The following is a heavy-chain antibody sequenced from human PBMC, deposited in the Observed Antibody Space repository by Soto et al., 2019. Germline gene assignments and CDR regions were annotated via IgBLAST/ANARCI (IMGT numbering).Heavy chain of an antibody. D-gene: IGHD6-13*01. V-gene: IGHV6-1*01. CDR2: TYYRSKWYN. J-gene: IGHJ6*02. Sequence: SQTLSLTCAISGDSVSSNSAAWNWIRQSPSRGLEWLGRTYYRSKWYNDYAVSVKSRITINPDTSKNQFSLQLNSVTPEDTAVYYCVRESGFSCCWYSTNYYYRMDVWGQRTTVTVSS. CDR3: VRESGFSCCWYSTNYYYRMDV. CDR1: GDSVSSNSAA.